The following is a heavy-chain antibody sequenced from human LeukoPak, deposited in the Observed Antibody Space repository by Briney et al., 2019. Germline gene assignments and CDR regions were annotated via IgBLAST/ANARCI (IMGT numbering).Heavy chain of an antibody. J-gene: IGHJ4*02. CDR3: ARDRVLSYCSGGSCYFGY. CDR1: GSTFTIYG. V-gene: IGHV1-18*01. Sequence: GASVKLSCNASGSTFTIYGISWVRQAPGQGLELMGWISAYNGNTNYAQKLQGRVTMTTDTSTSTAYMELRSLRSDDTAVEYCARDRVLSYCSGGSCYFGYWGQGTLVTVSS. D-gene: IGHD2-15*01. CDR2: ISAYNGNT.